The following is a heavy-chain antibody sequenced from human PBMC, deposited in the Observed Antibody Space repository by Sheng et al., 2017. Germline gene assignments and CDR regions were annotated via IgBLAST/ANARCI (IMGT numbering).Heavy chain of an antibody. V-gene: IGHV3-73*02. CDR1: GFSFSGSA. CDR3: TVPRGGYVGGDDDFDI. Sequence: EVQLVESGGGLVQPGGSLKLSCGAFGFSFSGSAMHWVRQTPGKGLEWVGRIRSRTKSYATEYAASVKGRFTISRDDSKNTAYLEINSLKIEDTAVYYCTVPRGGYVGGDDDFDIWGQGTMVIVSS. CDR2: IRSRTKSYAT. D-gene: IGHD3-10*01. J-gene: IGHJ3*02.